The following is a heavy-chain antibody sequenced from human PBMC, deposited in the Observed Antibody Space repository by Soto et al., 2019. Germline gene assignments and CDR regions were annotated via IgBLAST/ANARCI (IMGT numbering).Heavy chain of an antibody. CDR2: IIPIFGTA. CDR3: ARAPGDSSGWTADP. CDR1: GGTFSSYA. Sequence: SVKVSCKASGGTFSSYAISWVRQAPGQEHEWMGGIIPIFGTANYAQKFQARVTITADESTSTAYMELSSLRSEDTAVYYCARAPGDSSGWTADPWGEGTLVAVS. J-gene: IGHJ5*02. V-gene: IGHV1-69*13. D-gene: IGHD6-25*01.